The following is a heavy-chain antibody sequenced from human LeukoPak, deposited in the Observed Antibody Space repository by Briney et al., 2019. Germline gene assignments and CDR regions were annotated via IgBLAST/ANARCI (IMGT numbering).Heavy chain of an antibody. CDR2: IYYSGST. CDR3: ARDISSLGYYYYMDV. Sequence: PSETLSLTCTVSGGSISSGGYYWSWIRQHPGKGLEWIGYIYYSGSTYYNPSLKSRVTISLDTSKNQFSLKLSSVTAADTAVYYCARDISSLGYYYYMDVWAKGPRSPSP. J-gene: IGHJ6*03. V-gene: IGHV4-31*03. D-gene: IGHD2/OR15-2a*01. CDR1: GGSISSGGYY.